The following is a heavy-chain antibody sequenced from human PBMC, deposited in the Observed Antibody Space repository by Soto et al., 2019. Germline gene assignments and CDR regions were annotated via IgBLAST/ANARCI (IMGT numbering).Heavy chain of an antibody. J-gene: IGHJ3*02. CDR1: GGTLSDHG. CDR3: AGGVYGSANYYTGRSAFDI. CDR2: TIPVFNTA. Sequence: QVQLEQSGAEVKKPGSSVKVSCKASGGTLSDHGVAWLRQAPGQGLEWMGGTIPVFNTAKYAQKFQGRVTVTADKFTTIAYMELSSPRSEDTAFYFCAGGVYGSANYYTGRSAFDIWGQGTMVIVSS. D-gene: IGHD3-10*01. V-gene: IGHV1-69*06.